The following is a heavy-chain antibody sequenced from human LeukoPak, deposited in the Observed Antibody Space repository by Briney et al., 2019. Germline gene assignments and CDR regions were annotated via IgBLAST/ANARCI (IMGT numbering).Heavy chain of an antibody. V-gene: IGHV4-34*01. D-gene: IGHD5-18*01. J-gene: IGHJ6*03. CDR2: IYYSGST. CDR1: GGSFSGYY. Sequence: SETLSLTCAVYGGSFSGYYWSWIRQPPGKGLEWIGSIYYSGSTYYNPSLKSRVTIPVDPSKNQFSLKLSSVTAADTAVYYCARHSGYSYGYAYYYYYMDVWGKGTTVTVSS. CDR3: ARHSGYSYGYAYYYYYMDV.